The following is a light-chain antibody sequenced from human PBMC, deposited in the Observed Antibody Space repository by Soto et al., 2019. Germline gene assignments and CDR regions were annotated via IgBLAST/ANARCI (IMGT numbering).Light chain of an antibody. Sequence: EIVMTQSPATLSVSPGERVTLSCRASQSVSYNLAWYQQKPGQAPRLLIYGPSTRATGIPARFSGSGSGTEFTLTISSLQSEDFALYYCQQYNNWPRTFCQGTKVEIK. CDR1: QSVSYN. CDR3: QQYNNWPRT. J-gene: IGKJ1*01. V-gene: IGKV3-15*01. CDR2: GPS.